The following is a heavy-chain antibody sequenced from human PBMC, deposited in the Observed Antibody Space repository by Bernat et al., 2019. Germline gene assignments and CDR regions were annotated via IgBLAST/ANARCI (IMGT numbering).Heavy chain of an antibody. J-gene: IGHJ6*02. CDR2: ISYDGSEI. CDR1: GFTFSSYG. V-gene: IGHV3-30*03. CDR3: AREGMMYGIGYGLDV. D-gene: IGHD2-8*01. Sequence: QVQLVESGGGVVQPGRSLRLSCAASGFTFSSYGMHWVRQAPGKGLEWVAVISYDGSEIYYVDSVKGRFTISRDNAENSLHLQMNSLRAEDTAIYYCAREGMMYGIGYGLDVWGQGTTVTVSS.